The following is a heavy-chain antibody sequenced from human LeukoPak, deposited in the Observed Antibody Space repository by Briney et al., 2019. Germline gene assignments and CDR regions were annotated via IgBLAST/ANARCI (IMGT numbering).Heavy chain of an antibody. Sequence: EASVKVSCKASGGTFSSYAISWVRQAPGQGLEWMGGIIPIFGTANYAQKFQGRVTITADKSTSTAYMELSSLRSEDTAVYYCARDGGSRIAARLDYYYYYMDVWGKGTTVTVSS. CDR3: ARDGGSRIAARLDYYYYYMDV. D-gene: IGHD6-6*01. CDR1: GGTFSSYA. V-gene: IGHV1-69*06. CDR2: IIPIFGTA. J-gene: IGHJ6*03.